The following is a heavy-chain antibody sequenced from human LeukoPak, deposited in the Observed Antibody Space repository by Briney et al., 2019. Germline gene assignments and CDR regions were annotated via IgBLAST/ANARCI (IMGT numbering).Heavy chain of an antibody. CDR1: GGSISSSSYY. CDR3: ARYMGKYNWFDP. CDR2: IYYSGST. Sequence: SETLSLTCTVSGGSISSSSYYWGWIRQPPGKGLEWSGIIYYSGSTYYKPSLKSRVTISVDTSKNQFSLRLSSVTAADAAVYYCARYMGKYNWFDPWGQGTLVTVSS. V-gene: IGHV4-39*01. J-gene: IGHJ5*02. D-gene: IGHD3-16*01.